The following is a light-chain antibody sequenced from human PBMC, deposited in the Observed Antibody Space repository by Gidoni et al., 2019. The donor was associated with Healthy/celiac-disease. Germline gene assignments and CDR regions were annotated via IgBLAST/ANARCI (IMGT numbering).Light chain of an antibody. CDR3: QQYGSSPPWT. CDR2: GAS. J-gene: IGKJ1*01. V-gene: IGKV3-20*01. CDR1: QSVSSSY. Sequence: DIVLTQSPGTLSLSPGERATLSCRASQSVSSSYLAWYQQKPGQEPRLLIYGASSRATGIPDRFSGSGSGTDFTLTISRLDPEDFAVYYCQQYGSSPPWTFGQGTKVEIK.